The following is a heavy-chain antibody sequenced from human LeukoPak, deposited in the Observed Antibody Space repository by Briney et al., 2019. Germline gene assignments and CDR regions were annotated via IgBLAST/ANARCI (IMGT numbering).Heavy chain of an antibody. V-gene: IGHV4-59*01. J-gene: IGHJ4*02. D-gene: IGHD4-17*01. CDR3: AKGHSDYGTGFDL. CDR1: GGSLSSYY. Sequence: PSETLSLTCTVSGGSLSSYYWNWIRQPPGKGLEWIGYVYYSGSTNYNPSLESRVTVSLDTSKNQFSLKLNSVTAADTAVYYCAKGHSDYGTGFDLWGQGTPVTVSS. CDR2: VYYSGST.